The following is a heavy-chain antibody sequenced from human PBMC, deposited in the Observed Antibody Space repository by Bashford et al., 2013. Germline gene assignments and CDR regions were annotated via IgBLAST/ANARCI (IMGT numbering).Heavy chain of an antibody. Sequence: VRQAPGKGLEWVSSISSSSSYIYYADSVKGRFTISRDNAKNSLYLQMNSLRADDTAVYYCAKVTGTTGGYFDYWGQGTLVTVSS. V-gene: IGHV3-21*04. CDR2: ISSSSSYI. J-gene: IGHJ4*02. D-gene: IGHD1-7*01. CDR3: AKVTGTTGGYFDY.